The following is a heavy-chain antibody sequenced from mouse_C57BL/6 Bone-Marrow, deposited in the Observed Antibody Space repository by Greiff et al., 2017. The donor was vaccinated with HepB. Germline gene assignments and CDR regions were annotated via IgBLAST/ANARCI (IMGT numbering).Heavy chain of an antibody. CDR3: ASRRYGYDWGYFDV. D-gene: IGHD2-2*01. V-gene: IGHV3-8*01. CDR1: GYSITSDY. Sequence: EVQRVESGPGLAKPSQTLSLTCSVTGYSITSDYWNWIRKFPGNKLEYMGYISYSGSTYYNPSLKSRISITRDTSKNQYYLQMNSVTTEDTATYYCASRRYGYDWGYFDVWGTGTTVTVSS. J-gene: IGHJ1*03. CDR2: ISYSGST.